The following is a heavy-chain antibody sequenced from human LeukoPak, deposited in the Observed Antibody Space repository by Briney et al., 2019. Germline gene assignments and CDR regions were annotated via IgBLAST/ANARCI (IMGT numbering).Heavy chain of an antibody. J-gene: IGHJ4*02. V-gene: IGHV3-7*01. CDR2: INEDGSDK. D-gene: IGHD3-9*01. Sequence: PGGSLTLSCTASGFTIKTYWMSWVRQIPGRGLEWVANINEDGSDKQYVDFAKGRFSISRDNAKNSLSLQMKSLTVEDTAVYFCARAAAFTYYDVLTGYFTTHAFDSWGQGSLVTVSS. CDR3: ARAAAFTYYDVLTGYFTTHAFDS. CDR1: GFTIKTYW.